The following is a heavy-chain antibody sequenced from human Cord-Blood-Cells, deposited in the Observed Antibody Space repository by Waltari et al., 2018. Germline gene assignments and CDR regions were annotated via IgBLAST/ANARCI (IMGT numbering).Heavy chain of an antibody. J-gene: IGHJ6*02. Sequence: EVQLVESGGVVVQPGGSLRLSCAASGFTFDDYAMHWVRQAPGKGLEWVCLISWDGGSTYYADSVKGRCTISRDNSKNSLYLQMNSLRAEDTALYYCAKDIGGATTYYYYGMDVWGQGTTVTVSS. CDR2: ISWDGGST. D-gene: IGHD1-26*01. CDR1: GFTFDDYA. CDR3: AKDIGGATTYYYYGMDV. V-gene: IGHV3-43D*03.